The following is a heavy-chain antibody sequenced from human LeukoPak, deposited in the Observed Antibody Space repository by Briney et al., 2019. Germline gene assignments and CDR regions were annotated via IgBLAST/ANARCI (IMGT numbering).Heavy chain of an antibody. V-gene: IGHV4-59*01. CDR3: ARDPGVVDHNWFDP. J-gene: IGHJ5*02. Sequence: SETLSLTCTVSGVSITSYYWSWIRQPPGKGLEWIGYIYYSGNTYYNPSLKSRVTISVDTSKNQFSLNLGSVTAADTAVYYCARDPGVVDHNWFDPWGQGTLVTVSS. CDR2: IYYSGNT. D-gene: IGHD2-2*01. CDR1: GVSITSYY.